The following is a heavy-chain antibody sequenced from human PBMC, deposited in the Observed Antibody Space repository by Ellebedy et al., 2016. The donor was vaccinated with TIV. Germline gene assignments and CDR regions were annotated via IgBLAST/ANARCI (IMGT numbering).Heavy chain of an antibody. CDR1: GFPFSDYG. D-gene: IGHD3-10*01. CDR3: AKPRAPYYYYYGMDV. V-gene: IGHV3-30*18. J-gene: IGHJ6*02. Sequence: GESLKISCEASGFPFSDYGLQWVRQAPGKGLEWVAVISNDGVSKHYAESVKGRFTISRDSSTNTLYLQMSSLRAEDTAVYYCAKPRAPYYYYYGMDVWGQGTTVTVSS. CDR2: ISNDGVSK.